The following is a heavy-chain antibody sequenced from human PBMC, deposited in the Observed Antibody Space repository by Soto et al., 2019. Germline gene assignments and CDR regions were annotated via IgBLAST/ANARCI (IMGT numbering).Heavy chain of an antibody. Sequence: QITLKESGPTLVRPTQTLTLTCTFSGFSLSTTGVGVGWIRQPPGKALEWLALIYWDDDKRYSPSLKSRLTIAKDTSNNLATLTMTNMDPAYTATYYFAQRLRFYGLGSERVNWFGPWGQGTLVTVS. CDR3: AQRLRFYGLGSERVNWFGP. CDR2: IYWDDDK. D-gene: IGHD3-10*01. CDR1: GFSLSTTGVG. J-gene: IGHJ5*02. V-gene: IGHV2-5*02.